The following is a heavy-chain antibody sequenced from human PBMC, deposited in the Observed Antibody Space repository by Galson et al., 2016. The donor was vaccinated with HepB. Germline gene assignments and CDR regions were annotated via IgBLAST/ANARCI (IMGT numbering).Heavy chain of an antibody. V-gene: IGHV1-69*13. J-gene: IGHJ4*02. CDR3: AREGVTTVTPTFDF. CDR1: GDSFSTHT. Sequence: SVKVSCKASGDSFSTHTFSWVRQAPGQGLEWMGGIIPMFGKASYAQKFQGRVTITADGSTSTAYMELRSLTSEDTAVYYCAREGVTTVTPTFDFWGQGTLVTVSS. D-gene: IGHD4-11*01. CDR2: IIPMFGKA.